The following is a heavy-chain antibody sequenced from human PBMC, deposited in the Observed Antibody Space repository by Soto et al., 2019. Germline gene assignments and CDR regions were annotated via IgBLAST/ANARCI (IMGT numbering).Heavy chain of an antibody. V-gene: IGHV3-23*01. D-gene: IGHD2-15*01. CDR2: IGGSGSGT. J-gene: IGHJ4*01. Sequence: EVQLLESGGGLVQPGGSLRLSCAASGFTFSRSGMNWVRQAPGMGLEWVSGIGGSGSGTYYADFVKGRFSIFRDDSKDMLYLQMNSLRVEDTAVYYCAKTGYCSGGSCHYIDYWGHGTLVTVSS. CDR3: AKTGYCSGGSCHYIDY. CDR1: GFTFSRSG.